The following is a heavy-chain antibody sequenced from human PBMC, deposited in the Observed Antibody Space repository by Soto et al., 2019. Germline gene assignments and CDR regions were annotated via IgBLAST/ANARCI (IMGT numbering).Heavy chain of an antibody. V-gene: IGHV4-39*01. CDR3: ARRHITTIVGNCFDP. CDR2: IYYSGST. D-gene: IGHD3-22*01. Sequence: SETLSLTCIVSGGSISSSSYHWGWIRQPPGKGLEWIGTIYYSGSTYYNPSLKSRVTISVDTSRNQFSLRLSSVTAADTAVYYCARRHITTIVGNCFDPWGQGTLVTVSS. CDR1: GGSISSSSYH. J-gene: IGHJ5*02.